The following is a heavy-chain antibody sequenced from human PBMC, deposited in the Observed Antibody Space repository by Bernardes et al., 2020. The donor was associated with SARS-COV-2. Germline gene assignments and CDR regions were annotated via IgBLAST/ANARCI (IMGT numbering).Heavy chain of an antibody. J-gene: IGHJ4*02. CDR2: IKEDGSDK. D-gene: IGHD1-1*01. V-gene: IGHV3-7*01. Sequence: GGSLRLSCAASGFTFSRHWMTWVRQAPGKGLEWVANIKEDGSDKNYVDSVKGRFTISRDNAKNSLYLQMNSLRAEDTAVYYCARDNTYMNDYWGQGNLVTVS. CDR1: GFTFSRHW. CDR3: ARDNTYMNDY.